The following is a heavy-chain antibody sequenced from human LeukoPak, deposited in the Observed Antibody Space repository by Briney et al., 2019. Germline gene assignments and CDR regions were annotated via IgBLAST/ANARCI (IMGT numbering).Heavy chain of an antibody. D-gene: IGHD1-1*01. Sequence: GASVKVSCKASGYTFTNYAINWVRQAPGQGLQWMGWINTNTGNPTYAQGFTGRFVFSLDTSVNTAYLQISSLKAEDTAVYYCASLDNADAFDIWGQGTMVTVSS. CDR3: ASLDNADAFDI. J-gene: IGHJ3*02. V-gene: IGHV7-4-1*02. CDR2: INTNTGNP. CDR1: GYTFTNYA.